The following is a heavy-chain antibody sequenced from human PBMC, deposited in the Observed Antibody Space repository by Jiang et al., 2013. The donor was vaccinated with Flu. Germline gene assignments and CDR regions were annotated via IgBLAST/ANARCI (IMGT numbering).Heavy chain of an antibody. CDR3: ARADSNGWKAYFDY. J-gene: IGHJ4*02. CDR1: GDSISSYY. V-gene: IGHV4-59*01. CDR2: IYYSGST. D-gene: IGHD6-19*01. Sequence: PGLVKPSETLSLTCTVSGDSISSYYWSWIRQPPGKGLEWIGYIYYSGSTNYNPSLKSRVTISVDTSKNQFSLKLTSVTAADTAVYYCARADSNGWKAYFDYWGQGTLVTVSS.